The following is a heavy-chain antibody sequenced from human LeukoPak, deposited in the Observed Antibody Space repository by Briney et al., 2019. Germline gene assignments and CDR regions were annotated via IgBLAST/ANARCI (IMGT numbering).Heavy chain of an antibody. CDR1: GGSFSGYY. CDR3: ARGGLLNYYGSGSSAGIDY. Sequence: SETLSLTCAVYGGSFSGYYWSWIRQPPGKGLEWIGEINHSGSTNYNPSLKSRVTISVDTSKNQFSLKLSSVTAADTAVYYCARGGLLNYYGSGSSAGIDYWGQGTLVTVSS. D-gene: IGHD3-10*01. V-gene: IGHV4-34*01. J-gene: IGHJ4*02. CDR2: INHSGST.